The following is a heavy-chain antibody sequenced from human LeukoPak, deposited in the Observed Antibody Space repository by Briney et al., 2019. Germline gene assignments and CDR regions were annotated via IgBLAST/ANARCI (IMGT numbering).Heavy chain of an antibody. CDR1: GFTFSNAW. CDR2: IKGKTDGGTT. CDR3: TTASYYYDSSGYYFDY. V-gene: IGHV3-15*01. Sequence: PGGSLRLSCAASGFTFSNAWMSWVRQAPGKGLEWVGRIKGKTDGGTTDYAAPVKGRFTISRDDSKNTLYLQMNSLKTEDTAVYYCTTASYYYDSSGYYFDYWGQGTLVTVSS. D-gene: IGHD3-22*01. J-gene: IGHJ4*02.